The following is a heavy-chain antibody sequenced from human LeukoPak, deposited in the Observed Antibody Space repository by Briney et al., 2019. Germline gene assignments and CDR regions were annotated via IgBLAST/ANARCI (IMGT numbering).Heavy chain of an antibody. D-gene: IGHD4-17*01. CDR3: ARIYGDDGDY. CDR1: GGSIISYF. CDR2: IYYSGST. V-gene: IGHV4-59*01. Sequence: SETLSLTCIVSGGSIISYFWSWIRQPPGKGLEWIGYIYYSGSTNYNPSLKSRVTISVGTSKNQFSLKLSSVTAADAAVYYCARIYGDDGDYWGQGTLVTVSS. J-gene: IGHJ4*02.